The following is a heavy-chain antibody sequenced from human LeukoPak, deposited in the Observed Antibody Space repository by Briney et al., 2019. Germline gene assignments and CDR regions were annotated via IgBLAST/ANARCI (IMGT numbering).Heavy chain of an antibody. CDR2: IYYSGST. J-gene: IGHJ4*02. D-gene: IGHD1-14*01. V-gene: IGHV4-31*03. CDR1: GGSISSSSYY. CDR3: ARAFLAEYYFDY. Sequence: SETLSHTCTVSGGSISSSSYYWGWIRQHPGKGLEWIGYIYYSGSTYYNPSLKSRVTISVDTSKNQFSLKLSSVTAADTAVYYCARAFLAEYYFDYWGQGTLVTVSS.